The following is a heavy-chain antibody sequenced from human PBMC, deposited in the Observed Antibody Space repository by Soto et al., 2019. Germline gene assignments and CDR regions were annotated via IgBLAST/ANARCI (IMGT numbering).Heavy chain of an antibody. CDR2: IYYSGST. D-gene: IGHD1-26*01. J-gene: IGHJ4*02. Sequence: SETLSLTCAVYGGSFSGYYWTWIRQPPGKGLEWIGSIYYSGSTYYNPSLKSRVTISVDTSKNQFSLKLSSVTAADTAVYYCARHGPGGSYSDYWGQGTLVTVSS. CDR3: ARHGPGGSYSDY. V-gene: IGHV4-34*01. CDR1: GGSFSGYY.